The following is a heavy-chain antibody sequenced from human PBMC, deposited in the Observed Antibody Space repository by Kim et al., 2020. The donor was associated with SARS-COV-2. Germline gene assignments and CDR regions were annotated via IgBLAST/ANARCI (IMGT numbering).Heavy chain of an antibody. J-gene: IGHJ6*02. CDR1: GFTFSSYA. V-gene: IGHV3-64D*06. D-gene: IGHD3-10*01. Sequence: GGSLRLSCSASGFTFSSYAMHWVRQAPGKGLEYVSAISSNGGSTYYADSVKGRFTISRDNSKNTLYLQMSSLRAEDTAVYYCVRMAAVLLWFGEPDYYGMDVWGQGTTVTVSS. CDR3: VRMAAVLLWFGEPDYYGMDV. CDR2: ISSNGGST.